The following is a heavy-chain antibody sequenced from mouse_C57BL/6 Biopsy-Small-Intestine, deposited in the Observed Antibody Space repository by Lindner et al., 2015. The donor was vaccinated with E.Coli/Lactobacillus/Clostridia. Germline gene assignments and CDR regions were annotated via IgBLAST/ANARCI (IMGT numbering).Heavy chain of an antibody. CDR2: ILPGSGNT. CDR3: ARSGLLRSFDY. J-gene: IGHJ2*01. Sequence: VQLQESGAELMKPGASVKLSCKATGYTITGYWIEWIKQRPGHGLEWIGEILPGSGNTNYNEKFKGKATLTVDTSSNTAFMELHSLTSEDSAVYFCARSGLLRSFDYWGQGTIVTVSS. D-gene: IGHD1-1*01. CDR1: GYTITGYW. V-gene: IGHV1-9*01.